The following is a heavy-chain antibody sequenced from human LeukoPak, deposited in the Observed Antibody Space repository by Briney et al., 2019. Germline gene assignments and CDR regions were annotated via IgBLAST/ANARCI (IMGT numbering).Heavy chain of an antibody. D-gene: IGHD1-26*01. CDR1: GFTFSNYG. J-gene: IGHJ4*02. V-gene: IGHV3-30*18. Sequence: GGSLRLSCTASGFTFSNYGMHWVRQAPGKGLEWVAVISYEGSSKYYADSVKGRFTISRDNSKNTLYLQMNSLRDEDTAVYYCAKDSVFGIVGATLDYWGQGTLVTVSS. CDR3: AKDSVFGIVGATLDY. CDR2: ISYEGSSK.